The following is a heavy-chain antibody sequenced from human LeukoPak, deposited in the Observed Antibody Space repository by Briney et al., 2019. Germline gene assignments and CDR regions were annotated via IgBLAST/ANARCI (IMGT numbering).Heavy chain of an antibody. D-gene: IGHD3-10*01. V-gene: IGHV3-30*18. J-gene: IGHJ6*02. CDR1: GFTFSSYG. CDR2: ISYDGSNK. CDR3: AKDRGYYASYGMDV. Sequence: PGGSLRLSCAASGFTFSSYGMHWVRRAPGKGLEWVAVISYDGSNKYYADSVKGRFTISRDNSKNTLYLQMNSLRAEDTAVYYCAKDRGYYASYGMDVWGQGTTVTVSS.